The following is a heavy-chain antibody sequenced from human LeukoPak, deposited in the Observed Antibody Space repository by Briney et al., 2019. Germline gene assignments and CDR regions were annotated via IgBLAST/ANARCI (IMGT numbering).Heavy chain of an antibody. CDR1: GFTFSNYW. D-gene: IGHD5-18*01. J-gene: IGHJ4*02. V-gene: IGHV3-7*01. CDR3: ARAKYSYGYGY. CDR2: INHDGSEK. Sequence: GGSLRLSCAASGFTFSNYWMTWVRQAPGKGLEWVANINHDGSEKYYVDSVKGRFTISRDNAKNSLYLQMNSLRAEDTAVYYCARAKYSYGYGYWGQGTLVTVSS.